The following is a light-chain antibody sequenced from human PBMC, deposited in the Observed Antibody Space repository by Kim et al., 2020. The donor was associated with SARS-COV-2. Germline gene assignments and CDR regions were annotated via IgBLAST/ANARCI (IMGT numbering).Light chain of an antibody. J-gene: IGLJ2*01. Sequence: VDVSPGQTASITCSGDKLGDKYACWYQQKPGQSPVLVIYQDSKRPSGIPERFSGSNSGNTATLTISGTQAMDEADYYCQAWDSSTGFGGGTQLTVL. CDR3: QAWDSSTG. V-gene: IGLV3-1*01. CDR1: KLGDKY. CDR2: QDS.